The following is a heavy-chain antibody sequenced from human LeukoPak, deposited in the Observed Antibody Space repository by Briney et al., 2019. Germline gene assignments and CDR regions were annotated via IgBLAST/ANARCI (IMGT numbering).Heavy chain of an antibody. J-gene: IGHJ4*02. D-gene: IGHD3-22*01. CDR2: ISGSGGST. V-gene: IGHV3-23*01. CDR1: GFTFSSYA. Sequence: QSGGSLRLSCAASGFTFSSYAMSWVRQAPGKGLEWVSAISGSGGSTYYADSVKGRFTISRDNSKNTLYLQMNSLRAEVTAVYYCAKDRHYYDSSGYRDYWGQGTLVTVSS. CDR3: AKDRHYYDSSGYRDY.